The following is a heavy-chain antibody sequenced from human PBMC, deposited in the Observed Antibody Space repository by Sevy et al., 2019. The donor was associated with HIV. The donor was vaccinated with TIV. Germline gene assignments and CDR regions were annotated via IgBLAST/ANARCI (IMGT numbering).Heavy chain of an antibody. CDR2: IDPNSGGT. J-gene: IGHJ4*02. CDR3: ARERSVTIIPHLDY. CDR1: GYTFTGYY. Sequence: ASVKVYCKASGYTFTGYYMYWVRQAPGQGLEWMGWIDPNSGGTNYAQKFQGRVTMTRDTSISTAYMELSRLRSDDTVVYYCARERSVTIIPHLDYWGQGTLVTVSS. D-gene: IGHD3-3*01. V-gene: IGHV1-2*02.